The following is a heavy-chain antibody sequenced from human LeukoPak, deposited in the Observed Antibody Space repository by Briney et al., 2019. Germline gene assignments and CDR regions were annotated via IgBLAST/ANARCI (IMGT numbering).Heavy chain of an antibody. CDR2: ISWNSGSI. V-gene: IGHV3-9*01. CDR3: AKDKTMYSSSWLFDY. CDR1: GFTFDDYA. Sequence: PGRSRRLSCAASGFTFDDYAMHWVRQAPGKGLEWVSGISWNSGSIGYADSVKGRFTISRDNAKNSLYLQMNSLRAEDTALYYCAKDKTMYSSSWLFDYWGQGTLVTVSS. J-gene: IGHJ4*02. D-gene: IGHD6-13*01.